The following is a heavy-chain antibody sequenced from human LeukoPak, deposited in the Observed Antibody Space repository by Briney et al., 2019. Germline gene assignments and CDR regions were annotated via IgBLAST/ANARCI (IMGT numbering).Heavy chain of an antibody. CDR1: GFTFSTYA. V-gene: IGHV3-30-3*01. Sequence: GGPLRLSCAASGFTFSTYAMHWVRQAPGKGLEWVAVISYDGNIIYYADSVKGRFTISRDNSKTTLYLQMSGLRAEDTAVYYCATAFSRGYDQVNYFDYWGQGTLVTVYS. CDR3: ATAFSRGYDQVNYFDY. CDR2: ISYDGNII. D-gene: IGHD5-12*01. J-gene: IGHJ4*02.